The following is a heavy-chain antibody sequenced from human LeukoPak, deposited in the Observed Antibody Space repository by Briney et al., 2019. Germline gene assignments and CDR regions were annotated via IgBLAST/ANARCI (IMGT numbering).Heavy chain of an antibody. J-gene: IGHJ6*02. CDR1: GFTFSSYG. CDR2: IWYDGSDK. V-gene: IGHV3-33*01. D-gene: IGHD2-2*01. Sequence: GGSLRLSCAASGFTFSSYGMHWVRQAPGKGLEWVAVIWYDGSDKYYADSVKGRFTISRDNSKNTLYLQMNSLRAEDTAVYYCARDRVVVVPAALGETITIHYGMDVWGQGTTVTVSS. CDR3: ARDRVVVVPAALGETITIHYGMDV.